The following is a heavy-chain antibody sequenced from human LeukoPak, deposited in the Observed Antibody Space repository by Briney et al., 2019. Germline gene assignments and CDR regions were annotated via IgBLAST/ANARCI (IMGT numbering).Heavy chain of an antibody. V-gene: IGHV2-5*01. Sequence: SGPTLVNPTQTLTLTVTFSGFSLSTKTEGMGLIRQPPRKTLEWVSLMYWNDDKNYGPSLKNRVTVTKDTSKDQVVLTLTNVDPVDTATYYCAHKRGPGGHFDFWGQGTLVTVSS. CDR2: MYWNDDK. CDR1: GFSLSTKTEG. D-gene: IGHD1-26*01. CDR3: AHKRGPGGHFDF. J-gene: IGHJ4*02.